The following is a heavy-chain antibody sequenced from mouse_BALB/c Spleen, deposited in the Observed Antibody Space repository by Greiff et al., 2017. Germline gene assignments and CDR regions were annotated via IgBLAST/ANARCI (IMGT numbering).Heavy chain of an antibody. CDR2: ISTYYGDA. V-gene: IGHV1-67*01. J-gene: IGHJ2*01. CDR3: ASFTTATRGNY. D-gene: IGHD1-2*01. CDR1: GYTFTDYA. Sequence: QVQLQQSGAELVRPGVSVKISCKGSGYTFTDYAMHWVKQSHAKSLEWIGVISTYYGDASYNQKFKGKATITADTSSNTAYLQLSSLTSEDTAVYYCASFTTATRGNYWGQGTTLTVSS.